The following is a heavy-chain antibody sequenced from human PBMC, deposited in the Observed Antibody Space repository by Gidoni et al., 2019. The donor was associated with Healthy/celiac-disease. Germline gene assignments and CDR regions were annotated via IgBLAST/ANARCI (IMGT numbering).Heavy chain of an antibody. D-gene: IGHD1-26*01. V-gene: IGHV4-38-2*01. CDR1: GNSISSGYY. CDR3: ARAVGWEPFNFDY. J-gene: IGHJ4*02. CDR2: IYHRGNT. Sequence: QVQLQESGPGLVKPSETLSLTCAVSGNSISSGYYCGWIRQPPGKGLEWIGNIYHRGNTCYNPSLKSRVTILVDTSKNQFSLKLSSVTAADTAVYYCARAVGWEPFNFDYWGQGTLVTVSS.